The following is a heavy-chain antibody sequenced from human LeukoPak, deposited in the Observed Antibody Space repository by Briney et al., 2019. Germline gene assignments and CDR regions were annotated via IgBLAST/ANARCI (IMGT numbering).Heavy chain of an antibody. Sequence: GGSLRLSCAASGFTFSSYWMHWVRQAPGKGLVWVSRINSDGSSTNYADSVKGRFTISRDNAKNTLYLQMNSLRAEDTAVYYCARRGAVAGTFDYWGQGTLVTVSS. V-gene: IGHV3-74*01. J-gene: IGHJ4*02. CDR2: INSDGSST. D-gene: IGHD6-19*01. CDR1: GFTFSSYW. CDR3: ARRGAVAGTFDY.